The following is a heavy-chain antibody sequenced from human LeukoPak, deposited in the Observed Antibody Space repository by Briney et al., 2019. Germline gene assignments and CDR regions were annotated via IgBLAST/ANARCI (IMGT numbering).Heavy chain of an antibody. J-gene: IGHJ5*02. CDR1: GGSISSSSYY. CDR3: ARHFGGLRYFDWLLKGVAGNWFDP. D-gene: IGHD3-9*01. CDR2: INHSGST. Sequence: PSETLSLTCTVSGGSISSSSYYWSWIRQPPGKGLEWIGEINHSGSTNYNPSLKSRVTISVDTSKNQFSLKLSSVTAADTAVYYCARHFGGLRYFDWLLKGVAGNWFDPWGQGTLVTVSS. V-gene: IGHV4-39*01.